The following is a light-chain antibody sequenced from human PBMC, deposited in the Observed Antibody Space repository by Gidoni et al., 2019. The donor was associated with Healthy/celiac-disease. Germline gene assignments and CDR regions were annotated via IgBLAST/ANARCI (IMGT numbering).Light chain of an antibody. V-gene: IGLV3-21*04. CDR3: QVWDSSSDHVV. J-gene: IGLJ2*01. Sequence: YVLNQPPSVSVAPGKTARITCGGNNIGSKSVHWYQQKPGQAPVLVIYYDSDRPSGIPARFSGSNSGNTATLTISRVEAGDEADYYFQVWDSSSDHVVFGGGTKLTVL. CDR2: YDS. CDR1: NIGSKS.